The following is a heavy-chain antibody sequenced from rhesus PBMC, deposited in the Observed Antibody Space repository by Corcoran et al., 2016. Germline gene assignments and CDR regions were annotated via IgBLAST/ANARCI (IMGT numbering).Heavy chain of an antibody. CDR1: GYSISSGYY. Sequence: QVQLQESGPGLVKPSETLSLTCAVSGYSISSGYYWGWIRQPPGKGLEYIGYISGSSGSTYYTPSLKSRVTISKDTSKNQFSLKLSSVTAADTAVYYCARGYGNYWDYWGQGVLVTVSS. D-gene: IGHD4-29*01. J-gene: IGHJ4*01. CDR3: ARGYGNYWDY. V-gene: IGHV4-99*02. CDR2: ISGSSGST.